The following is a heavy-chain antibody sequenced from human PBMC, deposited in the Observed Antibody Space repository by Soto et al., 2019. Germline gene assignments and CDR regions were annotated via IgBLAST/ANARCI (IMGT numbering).Heavy chain of an antibody. J-gene: IGHJ4*02. V-gene: IGHV3-74*01. CDR2: LHNDGRIA. CDR1: GFTFSNYW. CDR3: ARGRGSFYLDF. Sequence: PGGSLRLSCVASGFTFSNYWMYWVRQAPGKGLVWVSRLHNDGRIATYADSVKGRFTISRDIAKNTLYLQMDGLRAEDTAMYYCARGRGSFYLDFWGQGTLVTVSS. D-gene: IGHD1-26*01.